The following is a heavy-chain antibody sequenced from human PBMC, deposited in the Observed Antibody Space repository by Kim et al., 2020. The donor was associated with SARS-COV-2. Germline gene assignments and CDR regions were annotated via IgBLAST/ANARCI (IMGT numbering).Heavy chain of an antibody. V-gene: IGHV4-34*01. CDR1: GWSFSGYY. CDR3: ARRPANYYYYYVMDV. D-gene: IGHD2-2*01. Sequence: SETLSLTCAVYGWSFSGYYWSWIRQPPGKGLEWIGEINHSGSTNYNPFLKSRVTISVDTSKNQFSLKLSSVTAADTAVYYCARRPANYYYYYVMDVWGQGTPVTVSS. J-gene: IGHJ6*02. CDR2: INHSGST.